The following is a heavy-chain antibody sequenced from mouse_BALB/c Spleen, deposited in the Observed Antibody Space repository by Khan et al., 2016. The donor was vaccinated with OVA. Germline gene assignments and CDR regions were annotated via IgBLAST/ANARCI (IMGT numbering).Heavy chain of an antibody. CDR1: GFSLNYYG. V-gene: IGHV2-2*03. Sequence: QVQLKESGPGLVQPSQSPSITCTVSGFSLNYYGVHWVRQSPGKGLEWLGVIWSGGSTDYNAPFISRLSIRKDNSKSQVFFKMNSLQSNDTAIYYCARNYDYDEGLAYWGQGTLVTVSA. D-gene: IGHD2-4*01. CDR3: ARNYDYDEGLAY. CDR2: IWSGGST. J-gene: IGHJ3*01.